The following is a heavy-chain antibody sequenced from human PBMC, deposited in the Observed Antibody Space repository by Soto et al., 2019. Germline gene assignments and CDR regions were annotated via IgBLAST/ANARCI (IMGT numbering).Heavy chain of an antibody. V-gene: IGHV3-15*07. D-gene: IGHD1-26*01. CDR1: GFSFSSAW. Sequence: EVQLVESGGGLVEPGGSLRVSCVASGFSFSSAWMNWVRQAPGKGLEWVGRIKSKVDGGTTDSAAPVKGRFTISRDDSKNTLYLQMNSLKTEDTAVYYCVMEVPGGSYPFDYWGQGTLVTVSS. J-gene: IGHJ4*02. CDR3: VMEVPGGSYPFDY. CDR2: IKSKVDGGTT.